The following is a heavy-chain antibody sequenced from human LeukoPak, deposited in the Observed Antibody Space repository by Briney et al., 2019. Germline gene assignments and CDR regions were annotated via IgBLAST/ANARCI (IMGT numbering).Heavy chain of an antibody. CDR1: GFTFSSYS. Sequence: PGGSLRLSCAASGFTFSSYSMNWVRQAPGKGLEWVSYISSSSSTIYYADSVKGRFTISRDNAKNSLYLQMNSLRDEDTAVYYCARDDRIDYIWGSYRPFDYWGRGTLVTVSS. V-gene: IGHV3-48*02. CDR2: ISSSSSTI. CDR3: ARDDRIDYIWGSYRPFDY. D-gene: IGHD3-16*02. J-gene: IGHJ4*02.